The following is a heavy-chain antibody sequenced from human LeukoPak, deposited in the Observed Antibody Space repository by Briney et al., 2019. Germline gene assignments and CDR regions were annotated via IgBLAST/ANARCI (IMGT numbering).Heavy chain of an antibody. CDR3: ARQPEGTWFDP. CDR1: GYSLTTSW. J-gene: IGHJ5*02. V-gene: IGHV5-10-1*01. Sequence: GESLKISCKGSGYSLTTSWISWVRQMPGKGLEWMGRIDPSDSYTNYSPSFQGHVTISADKSISTAYLQWSSLKASDTAMYYCARQPEGTWFDPWGQGTLVTVSS. CDR2: IDPSDSYT. D-gene: IGHD1-1*01.